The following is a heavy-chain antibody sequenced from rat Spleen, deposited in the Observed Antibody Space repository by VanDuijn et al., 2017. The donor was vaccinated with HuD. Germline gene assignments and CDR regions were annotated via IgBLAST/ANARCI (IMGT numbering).Heavy chain of an antibody. CDR3: ARLGIAAIGNWFGY. D-gene: IGHD1-2*01. V-gene: IGHV5-25*01. CDR2: ISYDGSTP. Sequence: EVQLVESGGGLVQPGRSMKVSCAASGFTFSNYYMTWVRQAPTKGLKWVATISYDGSTPYYRDSVKGRFTISRDNAKSTLYLHMDSLRSEDTATYYCARLGIAAIGNWFGYWGQGTLVTVSS. J-gene: IGHJ3*01. CDR1: GFTFSNYY.